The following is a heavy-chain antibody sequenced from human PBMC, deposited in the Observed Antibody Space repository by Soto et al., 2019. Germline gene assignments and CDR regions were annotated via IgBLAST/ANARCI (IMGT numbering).Heavy chain of an antibody. J-gene: IGHJ6*02. CDR1: GYTFTSYD. CDR2: MNPNSGNT. Sequence: GSVKVSCKASGYTFTSYDINWVRQATGQGLEWMGWMNPNSGNTGYAQKFQGRVTMTRNTSISTAYMELSSLRSEDTAVYYCARQTSTTYYDFWSGPSGYGMDVWGQGTTVTVSS. CDR3: ARQTSTTYYDFWSGPSGYGMDV. D-gene: IGHD3-3*01. V-gene: IGHV1-8*01.